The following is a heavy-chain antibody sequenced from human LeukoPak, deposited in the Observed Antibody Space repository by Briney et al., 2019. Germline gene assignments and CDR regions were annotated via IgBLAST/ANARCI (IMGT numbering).Heavy chain of an antibody. CDR1: GYSISSGYY. CDR3: AREDAQEGTNAFDI. D-gene: IGHD2-2*01. V-gene: IGHV4-38-2*02. J-gene: IGHJ3*02. Sequence: SETLSLTCTVSGYSISSGYYWGWIRQPPGKGLEWIGTLYYSGKTYYNPSLKSRVTISIDTSKNQFSLKLTSVTAADTAVYYCAREDAQEGTNAFDIWGQGTMVTVSS. CDR2: LYYSGKT.